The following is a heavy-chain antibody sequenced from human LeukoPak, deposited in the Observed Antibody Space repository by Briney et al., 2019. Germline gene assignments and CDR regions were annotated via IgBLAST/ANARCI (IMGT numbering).Heavy chain of an antibody. D-gene: IGHD1-1*01. V-gene: IGHV3-23*01. CDR1: GFTFSTYA. J-gene: IGHJ4*02. CDR3: AKAYWNPPDS. CDR2: ISGSDGST. Sequence: GGSLRLSCAASGFTFSTYAMSWVRQAPGKGLEWVSVISGSDGSTNYADSVKGRFTISRDNSKNTLYLQMNSLRAEDTAVYYCAKAYWNPPDSWGRGTLVTVSP.